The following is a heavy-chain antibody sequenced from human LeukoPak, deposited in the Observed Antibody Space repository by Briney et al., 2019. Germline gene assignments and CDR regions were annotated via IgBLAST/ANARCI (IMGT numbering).Heavy chain of an antibody. D-gene: IGHD5-12*01. J-gene: IGHJ4*02. CDR2: IYYSGST. V-gene: IGHV4-39*01. CDR1: GGSISSGSDY. CDR3: ARHFRGYGYAAAGIFDS. Sequence: SETLSLTCTVSGGSISSGSDYWGWIRQPPGKGLEWIGSIYYSGSTNYNPSLKSRVTLSLHTSKNQFSLNLSSVTAADTAVYYCARHFRGYGYAAAGIFDSWGQGTLVTVSS.